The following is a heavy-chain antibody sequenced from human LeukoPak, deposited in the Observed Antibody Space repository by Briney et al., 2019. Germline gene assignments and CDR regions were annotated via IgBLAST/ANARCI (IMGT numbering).Heavy chain of an antibody. D-gene: IGHD2-21*01. CDR3: AKDRVGGALEF. V-gene: IGHV3-7*01. J-gene: IGHJ4*02. CDR2: IKQDESEK. Sequence: PGGSLRLSCAASGFSLSTYWMSWVRQAPGKGLEWVANIKQDESEKDYVDSVKGRFTISRDNAKNSLYLQMNSLRVEDTAVYYCAKDRVGGALEFWGQGTLATVSS. CDR1: GFSLSTYW.